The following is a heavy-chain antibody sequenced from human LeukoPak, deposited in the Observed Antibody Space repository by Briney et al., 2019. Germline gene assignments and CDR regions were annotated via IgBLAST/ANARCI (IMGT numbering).Heavy chain of an antibody. J-gene: IGHJ4*02. Sequence: SETLSLTCTVSSGSISSYYWSWIRQPPGKGLEWIGYIYYSGSTNYNPSLKSRVTISVDTSKNQFSLKLSSVTAADTAVYYCARGSTLHPACGGDCYPLDYWGQGTLVTVSS. V-gene: IGHV4-59*01. CDR3: ARGSTLHPACGGDCYPLDY. CDR2: IYYSGST. D-gene: IGHD2-21*02. CDR1: SGSISSYY.